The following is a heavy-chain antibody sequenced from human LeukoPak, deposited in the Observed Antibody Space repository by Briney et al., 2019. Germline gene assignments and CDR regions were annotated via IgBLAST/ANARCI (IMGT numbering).Heavy chain of an antibody. J-gene: IGHJ5*02. CDR3: ASGYNWFDP. CDR2: IWYDGSNK. CDR1: GFTFSSYG. D-gene: IGHD3-22*01. V-gene: IGHV3-30*19. Sequence: GGSLRLSCAASGFTFSSYGMHWVRQAPGKGLEWVAVIWYDGSNKYYADSVKGRFTIPRDNSKNTLYLQMNSLRAEDTAVYYCASGYNWFDPWGQGTLVTVSS.